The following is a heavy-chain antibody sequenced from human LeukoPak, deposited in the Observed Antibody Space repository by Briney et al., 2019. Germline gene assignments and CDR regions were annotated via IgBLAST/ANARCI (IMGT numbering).Heavy chain of an antibody. D-gene: IGHD5/OR15-5a*01. CDR3: ARECPNWFDP. CDR2: IYTSGST. J-gene: IGHJ5*02. V-gene: IGHV4-61*02. CDR1: GGSISSGSYY. Sequence: PSETLSLTCTVSGGSISSGSYYWSWIRQPAGKGLEWIGRIYTSGSTNYNPSLNSRVTISLDTSKNQFSLKLSSVTAADTAVYYCARECPNWFDPWGQGTLVTVSS.